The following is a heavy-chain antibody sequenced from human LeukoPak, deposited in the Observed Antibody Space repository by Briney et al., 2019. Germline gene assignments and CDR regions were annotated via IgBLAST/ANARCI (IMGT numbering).Heavy chain of an antibody. J-gene: IGHJ4*02. CDR3: AKGYSSGWYGVFDY. CDR2: ISGSGGST. D-gene: IGHD6-19*01. CDR1: GFTYSSYA. V-gene: IGHV3-23*01. Sequence: GGSLRLSYAASGFTYSSYAMSGVRPAPRKGLEWVSAISGSGGSTYYADSVKGRFTISRDNANNSLYLQMNSLRTEDTALYYCAKGYSSGWYGVFDYWGQGALVTVSS.